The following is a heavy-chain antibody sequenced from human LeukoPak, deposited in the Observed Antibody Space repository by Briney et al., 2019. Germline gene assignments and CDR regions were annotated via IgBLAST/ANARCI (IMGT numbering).Heavy chain of an antibody. Sequence: GASVKVSCKASGYTFTCYYMHWVRQAPGQGLEWMGWINPNSGGTNYAQKFQGRVTMTWATSIGTAYMELSRLTFDDTAVYYCMRGETITSIRPGADLWGKGTTVTVSS. J-gene: IGHJ6*04. CDR3: MRGETITSIRPGADL. D-gene: IGHD5-12*01. CDR2: INPNSGGT. V-gene: IGHV1-2*02. CDR1: GYTFTCYY.